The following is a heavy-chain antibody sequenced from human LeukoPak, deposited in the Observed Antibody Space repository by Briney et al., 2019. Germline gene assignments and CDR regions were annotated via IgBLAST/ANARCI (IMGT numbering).Heavy chain of an antibody. D-gene: IGHD1-26*01. CDR3: ARDLHSGSYFDY. CDR2: IYSGGST. CDR1: GFTVSSNY. V-gene: IGHV3-53*01. J-gene: IGHJ4*02. Sequence: EGSLRLSCAASGFTVSSNYMSWVRQAPGKGLEWVSVIYSGGSTYYADSVKGRFTISRDNSKNTLYLQMNSLRAEDTAVYYCARDLHSGSYFDYWGQGTLVTVSS.